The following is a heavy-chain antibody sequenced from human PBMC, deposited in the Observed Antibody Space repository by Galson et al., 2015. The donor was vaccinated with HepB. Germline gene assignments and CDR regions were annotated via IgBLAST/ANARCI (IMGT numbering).Heavy chain of an antibody. CDR3: ARDYGSGSYYYIDY. CDR2: ISAYSGNT. D-gene: IGHD3-10*01. V-gene: IGHV1-18*01. J-gene: IGHJ4*02. Sequence: SVKVSCKASGYTFTSYGISWVRQAPGQGLEWMGWISAYSGNTNYAQKLQGRVTMTTDTSTSTAYMELRSLRSDDTAVYYCARDYGSGSYYYIDYWGQGTLVTVSS. CDR1: GYTFTSYG.